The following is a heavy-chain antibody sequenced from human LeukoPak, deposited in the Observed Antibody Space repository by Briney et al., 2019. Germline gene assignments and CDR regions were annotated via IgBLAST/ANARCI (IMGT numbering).Heavy chain of an antibody. CDR3: ARETQGYSSSWPYYYYMDV. CDR1: GYSFTTHW. CDR2: IYPGDSDT. Sequence: GESLKISCKGSGYSFTTHWIGWVRQMPGKGLEWMGIIYPGDSDTTYSPSFQGQVTISADKSISTAYLQWSSLKASDTAMYYCARETQGYSSSWPYYYYMDVWGKGTTVTVSS. V-gene: IGHV5-51*01. D-gene: IGHD6-6*01. J-gene: IGHJ6*03.